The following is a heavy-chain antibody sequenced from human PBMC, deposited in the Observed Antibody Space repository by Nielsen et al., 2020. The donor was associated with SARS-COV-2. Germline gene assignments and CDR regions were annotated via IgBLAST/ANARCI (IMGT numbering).Heavy chain of an antibody. V-gene: IGHV3-23*01. Sequence: VRQAPGKGLEWVSAISGSGGSTYYADSLKGRFTVSRDNSKNTLYLQMNSLRAEDTAVFYCAKSPGLWSSVYYRPDYYNGMDVWGQGTTVTVSS. D-gene: IGHD3-22*01. CDR2: ISGSGGST. CDR3: AKSPGLWSSVYYRPDYYNGMDV. J-gene: IGHJ6*02.